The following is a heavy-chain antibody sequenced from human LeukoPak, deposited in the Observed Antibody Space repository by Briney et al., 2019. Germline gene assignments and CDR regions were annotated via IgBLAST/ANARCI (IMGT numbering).Heavy chain of an antibody. D-gene: IGHD3-10*01. V-gene: IGHV3-48*03. CDR1: GFDFSSFE. Sequence: GGSLSLPCAASGFDFSSFEMSWVRQAPGKGLEWVSYIRSSSSLTYYSDAVKGRFTISRDNAKDSLYLQMHSLRDEDTAVYYCARDKSVVRGVINAFDLWGPGTMVTVSS. J-gene: IGHJ3*01. CDR3: ARDKSVVRGVINAFDL. CDR2: IRSSSSLT.